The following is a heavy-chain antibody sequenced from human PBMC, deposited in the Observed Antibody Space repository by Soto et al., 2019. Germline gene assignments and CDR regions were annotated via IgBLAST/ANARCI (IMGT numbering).Heavy chain of an antibody. V-gene: IGHV3-30*18. CDR1: GFTFSSYG. D-gene: IGHD4-17*01. Sequence: QVQLVESGGGVVQPGRSLRLSCAASGFTFSSYGVHWVRQAPGKGLEWVAFISYDGSNKYYADSVKGRFTISRDNSKNPLYLPMNSLRAEDTAVYYCANGGGDYAGYFDYWGQGTLVTVSS. CDR2: ISYDGSNK. CDR3: ANGGGDYAGYFDY. J-gene: IGHJ4*02.